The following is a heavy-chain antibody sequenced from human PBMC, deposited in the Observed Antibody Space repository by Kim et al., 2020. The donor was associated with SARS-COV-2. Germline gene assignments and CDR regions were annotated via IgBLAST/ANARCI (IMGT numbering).Heavy chain of an antibody. CDR1: GYTFTSYG. Sequence: ASVKVSCKASGYTFTSYGISWVRQAPGQGLEWMGWISAYNGNTNYAQKLQGRVTMTTDTSTSTAYMELRSLRSDDTAVYYCAILGYYDSSGYCDYWGQGTLVTVSS. CDR3: AILGYYDSSGYCDY. J-gene: IGHJ4*02. D-gene: IGHD3-22*01. V-gene: IGHV1-18*01. CDR2: ISAYNGNT.